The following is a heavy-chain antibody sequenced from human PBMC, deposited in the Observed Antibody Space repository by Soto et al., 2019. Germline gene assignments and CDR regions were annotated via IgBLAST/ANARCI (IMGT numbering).Heavy chain of an antibody. V-gene: IGHV3-11*01. D-gene: IGHD3-22*01. CDR2: IGSSGSSI. Sequence: QVQLVESGGGLVKPGGSLRLSCAGSGFTFRDYYMSWIRQAPGKGLEWVSYIGSSGSSIYYADSVKGRFTISRDNAKNSLYLPMNSLRAEDTAVYYCERTDSSAYYVDYWGQGTLVTVSS. J-gene: IGHJ4*02. CDR3: ERTDSSAYYVDY. CDR1: GFTFRDYY.